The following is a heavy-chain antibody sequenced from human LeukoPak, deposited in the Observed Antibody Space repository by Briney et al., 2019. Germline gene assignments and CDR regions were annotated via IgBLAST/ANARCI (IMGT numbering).Heavy chain of an antibody. V-gene: IGHV2-26*01. J-gene: IGHJ4*02. D-gene: IGHD3-16*02. Sequence: SGPTLVNPTETLTLTCSVSGFSLSNAKMGVSWIRQPPVKALEGLAHIFSNDGKSYSTSLKSRLTISKDTSKSQVVLTMTNMDPVDTATYYCAREYVWGSYRYPDYWGQGTLVTVSS. CDR3: AREYVWGSYRYPDY. CDR1: GFSLSNAKMG. CDR2: IFSNDGK.